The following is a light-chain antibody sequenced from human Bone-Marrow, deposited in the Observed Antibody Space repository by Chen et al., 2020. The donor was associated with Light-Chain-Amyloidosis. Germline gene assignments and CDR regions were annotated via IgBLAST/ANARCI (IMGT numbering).Light chain of an antibody. J-gene: IGLJ1*01. CDR2: AVS. V-gene: IGLV2-14*01. Sequence: QSALTQPASVSGSPGQSITISCTGTSGDVGTYNYVSWYQQHPGKAPKVMIYAVSNRPSGVSNRFSGAKSGNTASLTISGLQAEDEADYYCSSFTSSRSYVFGPGTKVTVL. CDR1: SGDVGTYNY. CDR3: SSFTSSRSYV.